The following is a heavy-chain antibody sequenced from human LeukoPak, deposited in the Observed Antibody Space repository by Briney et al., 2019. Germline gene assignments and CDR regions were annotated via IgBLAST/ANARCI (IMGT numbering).Heavy chain of an antibody. CDR2: IYYSGST. CDR3: ARGDSSGLAPFDY. J-gene: IGHJ4*02. V-gene: IGHV4-59*08. D-gene: IGHD3-22*01. Sequence: PSETLSLTCTVSGGSISGYLWTWIRQPPGKRLAWIGYIYYSGSTNYNPSLKSRVTISLDTSKNQSSLKLRSVTAADTAVYYCARGDSSGLAPFDYWGQGALVTVSS. CDR1: GGSISGYL.